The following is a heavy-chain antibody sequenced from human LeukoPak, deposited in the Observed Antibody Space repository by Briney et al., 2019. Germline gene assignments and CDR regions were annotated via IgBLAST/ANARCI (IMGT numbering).Heavy chain of an antibody. D-gene: IGHD3-3*01. CDR2: IYTSGST. CDR3: ARDGGTVNYKYYDIWSGYYSGYYFDY. CDR1: GGSISSYY. Sequence: SETLSLTCTVSGGSISSYYWSGIRQPAGKGLEWIGRIYTSGSTNYNPSLKSRVTISVDTSKNQLSLKLSSVTAADTAVYYCARDGGTVNYKYYDIWSGYYSGYYFDYWGQGTLVTVSS. V-gene: IGHV4-4*07. J-gene: IGHJ4*02.